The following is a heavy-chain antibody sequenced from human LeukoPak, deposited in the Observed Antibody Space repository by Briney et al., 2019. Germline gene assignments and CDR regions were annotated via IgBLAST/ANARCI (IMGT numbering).Heavy chain of an antibody. J-gene: IGHJ4*02. V-gene: IGHV4-30-4*07. CDR1: GGSISSGGYS. D-gene: IGHD3-22*01. CDR3: ARAPHYYDSSGLYYFDY. CDR2: IYYSGST. Sequence: PSQTLSLTCAVSGGSISSGGYSWSWIRQPPGKGLEWIGYIYYSGSTNYNPPLKSRVTISVDTSKNQFSLKLSSVTAADTAVYYCARAPHYYDSSGLYYFDYWGQGTLVTVSS.